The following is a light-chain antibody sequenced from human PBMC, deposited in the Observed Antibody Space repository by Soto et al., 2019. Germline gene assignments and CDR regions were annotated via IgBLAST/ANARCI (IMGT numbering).Light chain of an antibody. Sequence: QSALTQPASVSGSTGQSITISCTGTSSDVGGYNYVSWYQQHPGKAPKLMIYDVSNRPSGVSNRFSGSKSGNTASLTISGLQAEDESDYYCSSYTSSSTRLYVFGTGTKLTVL. CDR2: DVS. V-gene: IGLV2-14*01. CDR1: SSDVGGYNY. J-gene: IGLJ1*01. CDR3: SSYTSSSTRLYV.